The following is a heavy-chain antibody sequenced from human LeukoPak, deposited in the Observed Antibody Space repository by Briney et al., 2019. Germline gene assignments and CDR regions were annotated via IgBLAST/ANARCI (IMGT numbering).Heavy chain of an antibody. Sequence: SETLSLTCTVSGYSISSGYYWGWIRQPPGKGLEWIGSIYHSGSTYYNPYLKSRVTISVDTSKNQFSLKLSSVTAADTAVYYCARVVITYYFDYWGQGTLVTVSS. CDR3: ARVVITYYFDY. CDR1: GYSISSGYY. V-gene: IGHV4-38-2*02. CDR2: IYHSGST. D-gene: IGHD3-22*01. J-gene: IGHJ4*02.